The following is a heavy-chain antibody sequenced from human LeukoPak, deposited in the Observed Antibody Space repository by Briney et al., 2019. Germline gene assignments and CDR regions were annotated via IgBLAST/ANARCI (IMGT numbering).Heavy chain of an antibody. CDR1: RGTFSNYV. D-gene: IGHD5-12*01. V-gene: IGHV1-69*04. CDR2: IIPIFDEA. J-gene: IGHJ4*02. CDR3: ARDISAYERSLNS. Sequence: ASVKVSCKAARGTFSNYVFSWVRQAPGQGLEWMGRIIPIFDEAIYAQKFQGRVTITADRSTSTAYMELRSLRSDDTAVYYCARDISAYERSLNSWGQGTLLTVSS.